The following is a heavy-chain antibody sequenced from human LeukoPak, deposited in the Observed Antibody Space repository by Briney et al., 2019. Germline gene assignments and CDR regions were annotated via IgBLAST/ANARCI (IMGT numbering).Heavy chain of an antibody. CDR1: GGSISSGGYY. J-gene: IGHJ5*02. V-gene: IGHV4-31*03. CDR3: VRRNYVSGRIDP. D-gene: IGHD3-16*01. CDR2: IYYSGST. Sequence: PSETLSLTCTVSGGSISSGGYYWSWIRQHPGKGLEWIGYIYYSGSTSYDPSLKSRVTISVDTSKNQFSLNLTSVTAADTAVYHCVRRNYVSGRIDPWGQGTLVTVSS.